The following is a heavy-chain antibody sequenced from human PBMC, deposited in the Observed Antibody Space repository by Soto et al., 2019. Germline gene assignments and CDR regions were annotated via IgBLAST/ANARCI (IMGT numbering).Heavy chain of an antibody. D-gene: IGHD1-26*01. CDR1: DASVWSDSYF. CDR2: ISHTGDT. V-gene: IGHV4-61*01. Sequence: SETLSLTCTVSDASVWSDSYFWTWIRQPPGKGLEWIAYISHTGDTNYNPSLKSRVTISIDTSRNQFSLTVTSVTAADTAVYFRARIVVGVTVGLWGQRYMVTVS. J-gene: IGHJ4*02. CDR3: ARIVVGVTVGL.